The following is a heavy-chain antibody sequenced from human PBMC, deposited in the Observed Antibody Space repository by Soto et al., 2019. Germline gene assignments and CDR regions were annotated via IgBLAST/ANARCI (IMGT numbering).Heavy chain of an antibody. CDR1: GYTLTRYG. CDR2: ISAYNGNT. D-gene: IGHD3-3*01. V-gene: IGHV1-18*01. CDR3: ARRAFWSGWSDY. Sequence: ASVKVSCKASGYTLTRYGISWVRQAPGQGLEWMGWISAYNGNTNYAQKLQGRVTMTTNTSTSTAYMELRSLRSDDTAVYYCARRAFWSGWSDYWGQGTLVTVSS. J-gene: IGHJ4*02.